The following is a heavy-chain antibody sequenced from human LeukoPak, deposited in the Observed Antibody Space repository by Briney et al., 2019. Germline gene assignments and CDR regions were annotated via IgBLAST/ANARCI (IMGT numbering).Heavy chain of an antibody. CDR2: ISWNSGSI. D-gene: IGHD6-19*01. CDR1: GFTFDDYA. Sequence: GGSLRLSCAASGFTFDDYAMHWVRQAPGKGLEWVSGISWNSGSIGYADSVKGRFTISRDNSKNTLYLQMNSLRAEDTAVYYCAKNSGWFTDWFDPWGQGTLVTVSS. J-gene: IGHJ5*02. CDR3: AKNSGWFTDWFDP. V-gene: IGHV3-9*01.